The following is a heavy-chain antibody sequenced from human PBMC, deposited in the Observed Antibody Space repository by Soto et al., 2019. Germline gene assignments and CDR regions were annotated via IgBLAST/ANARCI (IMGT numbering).Heavy chain of an antibody. J-gene: IGHJ3*02. V-gene: IGHV3-33*08. CDR3: AMTYYFDSSDSQGRTGAFDI. Sequence: VQLVESGGGLIQPGESLRLSCAAFGLTVSGKKYVAWVRQAPGKGLEWVAFTWYDGSNKYYADSVRGRFTISRDNSRNTLYLQMNSLRVEDTAIYYCAMTYYFDSSDSQGRTGAFDIWGQGTMVTVSS. CDR2: TWYDGSNK. D-gene: IGHD3-22*01. CDR1: GLTVSGKKY.